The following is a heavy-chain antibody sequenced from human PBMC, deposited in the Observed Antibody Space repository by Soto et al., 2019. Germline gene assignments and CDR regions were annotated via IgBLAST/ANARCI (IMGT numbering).Heavy chain of an antibody. Sequence: QVQLVESGGGVVQPGRSLRLSCTASGFTFRSYAMHWGRQAPGKGLEWVASVSYDGGNEHYADSVKGRFTISRDNSKNTLSLQMNSLRVEDTAVFYCARASGYDKWDTLNYWGQGXQVTVSS. CDR1: GFTFRSYA. J-gene: IGHJ4*02. V-gene: IGHV3-30-3*01. CDR3: ARASGYDKWDTLNY. D-gene: IGHD5-12*01. CDR2: VSYDGGNE.